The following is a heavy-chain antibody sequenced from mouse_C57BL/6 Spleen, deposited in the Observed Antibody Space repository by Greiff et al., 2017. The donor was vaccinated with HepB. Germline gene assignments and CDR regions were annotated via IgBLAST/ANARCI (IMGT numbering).Heavy chain of an antibody. J-gene: IGHJ4*01. D-gene: IGHD1-1*01. CDR2: IDPEDGDT. CDR1: GFNIKDYY. CDR3: TTWGTTVVATDAMDY. Sequence: EVQLVESGAELVRPGASVKLSCTASGFNIKDYYMHWVKQRPEQGLEWIGRIDPEDGDTEYAPKFQGKATMTADTSSNTAYLQLSSQTSEDTAVYYCTTWGTTVVATDAMDYWGQGTSVTVSS. V-gene: IGHV14-1*01.